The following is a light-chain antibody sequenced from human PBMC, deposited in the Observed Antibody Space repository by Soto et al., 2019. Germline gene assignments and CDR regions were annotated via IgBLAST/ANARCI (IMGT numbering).Light chain of an antibody. CDR1: QSISNN. J-gene: IGKJ4*01. CDR2: GAS. CDR3: QQYHHWPPLT. V-gene: IGKV3-15*01. Sequence: EIVMTQSPATLSVSPGERATLSCRASQSISNNLAWYQQKVGQAPRLLISGASTRATGIPARFSGSGSGTEFTLTISSLQSEDFAIYYCQQYHHWPPLTCGGGTKVEIK.